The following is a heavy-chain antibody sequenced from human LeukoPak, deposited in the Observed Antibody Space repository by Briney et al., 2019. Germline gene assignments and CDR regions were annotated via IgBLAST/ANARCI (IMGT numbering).Heavy chain of an antibody. CDR1: GYTFSGYY. J-gene: IGHJ4*02. CDR3: ARPYRGYEWCDY. D-gene: IGHD5-12*01. CDR2: INPNNGGT. Sequence: ASVKVSCKASGYTFSGYYMHWVRQAPRQGLEWMRQINPNNGGTNYAQKFQGRVTMTRDTSISTAYMELSRLTSADTAVYYCARPYRGYEWCDYWGQGTLVTVS. V-gene: IGHV1-2*06.